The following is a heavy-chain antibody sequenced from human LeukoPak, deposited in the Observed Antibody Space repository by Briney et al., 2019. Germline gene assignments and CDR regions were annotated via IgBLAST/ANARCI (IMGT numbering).Heavy chain of an antibody. V-gene: IGHV1-69*13. Sequence: SVKVSCKASGGTFSSYAISWVRQAAGQGLEWMGGIIPIFGTANYAQKFQGRVTITADESTSTAYTELSSLRSEDTAVYYCASRLGYCSSTSCYVPFDYWGQGTLVTVSS. CDR1: GGTFSSYA. D-gene: IGHD2-2*01. CDR2: IIPIFGTA. J-gene: IGHJ4*02. CDR3: ASRLGYCSSTSCYVPFDY.